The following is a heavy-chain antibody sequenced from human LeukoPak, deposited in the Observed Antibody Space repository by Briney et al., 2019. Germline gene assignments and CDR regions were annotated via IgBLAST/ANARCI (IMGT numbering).Heavy chain of an antibody. J-gene: IGHJ4*02. CDR1: GGSISSYY. CDR3: ASITIFGVVNYDY. D-gene: IGHD3-3*01. V-gene: IGHV4-59*08. CDR2: IYHSGST. Sequence: LETLSLTCTVSGGSISSYYWSWIRQPPGKGLEWIGYIYHSGSTYYNPSLKSRVTISVDTSKNQFSLKLSSVTAADTAVYYCASITIFGVVNYDYWGQGTLVTVSS.